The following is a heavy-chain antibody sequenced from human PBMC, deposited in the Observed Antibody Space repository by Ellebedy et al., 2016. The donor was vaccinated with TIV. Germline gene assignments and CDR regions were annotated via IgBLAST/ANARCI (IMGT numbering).Heavy chain of an antibody. CDR1: GGYLSRNY. J-gene: IGHJ6*02. D-gene: IGHD3-22*01. Sequence: SETLSLXXTVSGGYLSRNYWSWIRQPPKKGLEWIGDIYYNGRTNYNPSLKSRVTISLLTSKNQFSLKLTSVTAADTAVYYCARDRMYYYDSSGSYSYYGMDVWGQGTTVTVSS. CDR2: IYYNGRT. V-gene: IGHV4-59*01. CDR3: ARDRMYYYDSSGSYSYYGMDV.